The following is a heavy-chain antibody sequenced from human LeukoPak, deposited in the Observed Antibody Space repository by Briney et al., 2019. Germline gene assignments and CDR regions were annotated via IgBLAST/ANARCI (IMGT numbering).Heavy chain of an antibody. J-gene: IGHJ1*01. CDR2: FDPEDGET. CDR3: ATDFPLAAAITYAEYFQH. V-gene: IGHV1-24*01. D-gene: IGHD6-13*01. Sequence: ASVKVSCKVSGYTLTELSMHWVRQAPGKGLEWMGGFDPEDGETIYAQKFQGRVTMTEDTSTDTAYMELSSLRSEDTAVYYCATDFPLAAAITYAEYFQHWGQGTLVTVPS. CDR1: GYTLTELS.